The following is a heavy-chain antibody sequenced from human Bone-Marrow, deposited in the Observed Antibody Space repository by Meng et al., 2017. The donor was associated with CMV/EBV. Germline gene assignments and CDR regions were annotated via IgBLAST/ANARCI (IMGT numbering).Heavy chain of an antibody. CDR1: GFIVTSKY. V-gene: IGHV3-53*01. CDR2: IYSDGNT. CDR3: ARKYYYDSSGFYRGGLDV. D-gene: IGHD3-22*01. Sequence: GGSLRLSCAGSGFIVTSKYMNWVRQAPGKGLEWVSAIYSDGNTYYADSVKGRFTISRDNSKNTLYLQMSSLRVEDTAVYYCARKYYYDSSGFYRGGLDVWGQGTTVTVSS. J-gene: IGHJ6*02.